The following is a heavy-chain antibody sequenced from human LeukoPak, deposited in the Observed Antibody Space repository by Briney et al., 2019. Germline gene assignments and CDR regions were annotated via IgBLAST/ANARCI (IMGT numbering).Heavy chain of an antibody. V-gene: IGHV4-38-2*01. Sequence: PSETLSLTCAVSGYSISSNNWWGWIRQPPGKGLEWIGSIYHSGSTYYNPSLKSRVTISVDTSKNQFSLKLSSVTAADTAVYYCATLMATIDYWGQGTLVTVSS. J-gene: IGHJ4*02. D-gene: IGHD5-24*01. CDR1: GYSISSNNW. CDR2: IYHSGST. CDR3: ATLMATIDY.